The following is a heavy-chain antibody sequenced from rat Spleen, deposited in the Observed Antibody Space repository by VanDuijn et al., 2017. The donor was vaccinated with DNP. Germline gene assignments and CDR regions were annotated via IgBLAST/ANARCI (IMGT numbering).Heavy chain of an antibody. Sequence: EVQLVESGGGLVQPGRSMKLSCAASGFTFSSFPMAWVRQAPTKGLEWVATISTSGGRTSYRDSVKGRFTFSRDNAKSTLYLQRNSLRSHDTATYYYTRDNYSSYMPYYYAMDAWGQETSVTVSS. CDR1: GFTFSSFP. D-gene: IGHD1-2*01. J-gene: IGHJ4*01. CDR3: TRDNYSSYMPYYYAMDA. V-gene: IGHV5-46*01. CDR2: ISTSGGRT.